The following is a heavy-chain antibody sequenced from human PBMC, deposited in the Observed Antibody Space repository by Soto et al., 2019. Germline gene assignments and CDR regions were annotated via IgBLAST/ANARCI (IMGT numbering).Heavy chain of an antibody. CDR3: ARAEGDRSRYYYYGMDV. CDR2: IWYDGSNK. V-gene: IGHV3-33*01. Sequence: QVQLVESGRGVVQPGRSLRLSCAASGFTFSSYGMHWVRQAPGKGLEWVAAIWYDGSNKYYADSVKGRFTISRDNSKNTLYVQMNSLRAEDTAVYYCARAEGDRSRYYYYGMDVWGQGTTVTVSS. CDR1: GFTFSSYG. D-gene: IGHD3-16*01. J-gene: IGHJ6*02.